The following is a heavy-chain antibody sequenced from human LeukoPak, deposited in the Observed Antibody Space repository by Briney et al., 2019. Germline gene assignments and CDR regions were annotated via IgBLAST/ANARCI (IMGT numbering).Heavy chain of an antibody. V-gene: IGHV3-30*18. Sequence: GGSLRLSCAASGFTFTNYGLHWVRQAPGKGLEWVALISHDGNNKYYADSVKGRFATSRDDSKNTLYLQMNSLRAEDTAVYYCAKDLLGDYSAVGVDYWGQGTLVTVSS. J-gene: IGHJ4*02. CDR2: ISHDGNNK. D-gene: IGHD4-11*01. CDR1: GFTFTNYG. CDR3: AKDLLGDYSAVGVDY.